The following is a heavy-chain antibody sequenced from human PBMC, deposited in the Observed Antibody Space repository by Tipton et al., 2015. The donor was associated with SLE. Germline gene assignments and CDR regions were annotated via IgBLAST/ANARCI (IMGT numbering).Heavy chain of an antibody. Sequence: TLSLTCAVSGYSISSGYYWGWIRQPPGKGLEWIGYIYTSGSTNYNPSLKSRVTISVDTSKNQFSLKLSSVTAADTAVYYCAGEEYYYDSSGRKGAAFDIWGQGTMVTVSS. CDR1: GYSISSGYY. J-gene: IGHJ3*02. D-gene: IGHD3-22*01. V-gene: IGHV4-38-2*02. CDR3: AGEEYYYDSSGRKGAAFDI. CDR2: IYTSGST.